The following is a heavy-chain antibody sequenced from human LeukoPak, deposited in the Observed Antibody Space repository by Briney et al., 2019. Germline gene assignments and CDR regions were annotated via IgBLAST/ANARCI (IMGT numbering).Heavy chain of an antibody. V-gene: IGHV3-30*18. CDR1: GFTFSNYA. CDR2: ISYDGTNK. D-gene: IGHD2/OR15-2a*01. CDR3: AKESTTYYYYGTHV. J-gene: IGHJ6*02. Sequence: PGRSLRLSCAASGFTFSNYAMHWVRQAPGKGLEWVAVISYDGTNKYYPDSVKGRFTISRDNSYNTLYLQMDSLTAEDTAVYYCAKESTTYYYYGTHVWGQGTTVTVSS.